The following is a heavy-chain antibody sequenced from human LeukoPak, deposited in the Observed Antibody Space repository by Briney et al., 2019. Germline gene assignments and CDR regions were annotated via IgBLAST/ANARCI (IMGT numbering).Heavy chain of an antibody. J-gene: IGHJ4*02. CDR2: VSVSGGST. CDR1: GFTFSSYV. CDR3: AKADSGYYNHYFDY. D-gene: IGHD3-3*01. Sequence: PGGSLRLSCVASGFTFSSYVMSWVRQAPGKGLEWVSGVSVSGGSTYYADSVKGRFTISRDNSKNTLYLQMNSLRAEDTAVYCCAKADSGYYNHYFDYWGQGTLVTVSS. V-gene: IGHV3-23*01.